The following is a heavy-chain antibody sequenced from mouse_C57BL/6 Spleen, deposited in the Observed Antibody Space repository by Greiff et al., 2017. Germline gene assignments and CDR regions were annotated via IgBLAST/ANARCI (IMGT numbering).Heavy chain of an antibody. V-gene: IGHV5-17*01. D-gene: IGHD2-1*01. CDR2: ISSGSSTI. J-gene: IGHJ4*01. CDR3: ARQGNDYAMDY. CDR1: GFTFSDYG. Sequence: EVQLQESGGGLVKPGGSLKLSCAASGFTFSDYGMHWVRQAPEKGLEWVAYISSGSSTIYYADTVKGRFTISRDNAKNTLFLQMTSLRSEDTAMYYCARQGNDYAMDYWGQGTSVTVSS.